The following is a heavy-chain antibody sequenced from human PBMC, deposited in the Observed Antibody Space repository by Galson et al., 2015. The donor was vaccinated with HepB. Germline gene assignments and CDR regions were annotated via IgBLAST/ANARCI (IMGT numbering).Heavy chain of an antibody. J-gene: IGHJ4*02. CDR2: VSKDGGTK. Sequence: SLRLSCAASGFTFSSNAMQWVRQAPGKGLEWVAVVSKDGGTKFYVDSVKGRFTISRDNSKNTLYLQMNSLRAEDTAVYYCTRGIFGDSSGYYGDAGDYWGQGTLVTVSS. D-gene: IGHD3-22*01. CDR1: GFTFSSNA. V-gene: IGHV3-30*03. CDR3: TRGIFGDSSGYYGDAGDY.